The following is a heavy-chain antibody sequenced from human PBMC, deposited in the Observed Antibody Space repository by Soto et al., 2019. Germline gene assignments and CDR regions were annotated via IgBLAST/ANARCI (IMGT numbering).Heavy chain of an antibody. D-gene: IGHD4-17*01. CDR1: GGSVSSGSYY. CDR3: ARADYGDRTWYFDL. CDR2: IYYSGST. Sequence: QVQLQESGPGLVKPSETLSLTCTVSGGSVSSGSYYWSWIRQPPGKGLEWTGYIYYSGSTNYNPSLKSRVTISVDTSKNQFSLKLSSVTAADTAVYYCARADYGDRTWYFDLWGRGTLVTVSS. J-gene: IGHJ2*01. V-gene: IGHV4-61*01.